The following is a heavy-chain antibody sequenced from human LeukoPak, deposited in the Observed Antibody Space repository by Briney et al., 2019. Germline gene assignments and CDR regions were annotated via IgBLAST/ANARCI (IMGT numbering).Heavy chain of an antibody. CDR3: AKGGRTTIFGVVITHFDY. CDR2: ISGSGGST. Sequence: GGSLRLSCAASGFTSSSYAMSWVRQAPGKGLEWVSAISGSGGSTYYADSVKGRFTISRDNSKNTLYLQMNSLRAEDTAVYYCAKGGRTTIFGVVITHFDYWGQGTLVTVSS. V-gene: IGHV3-23*01. D-gene: IGHD3-3*01. J-gene: IGHJ4*02. CDR1: GFTSSSYA.